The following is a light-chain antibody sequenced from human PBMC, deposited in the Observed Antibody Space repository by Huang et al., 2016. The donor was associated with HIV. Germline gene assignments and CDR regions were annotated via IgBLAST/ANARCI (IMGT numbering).Light chain of an antibody. Sequence: EIVMTQSPATLSLSPGERATLSCRASQSDNSKLAWYQQKPGQAPRLLIYGAATRATGVPGRFSGSGSGTEFTLTISSLQSEDFAVYYCQQYSKWPPNTFGQGTKLESK. V-gene: IGKV3-15*01. J-gene: IGKJ2*01. CDR2: GAA. CDR1: QSDNSK. CDR3: QQYSKWPPNT.